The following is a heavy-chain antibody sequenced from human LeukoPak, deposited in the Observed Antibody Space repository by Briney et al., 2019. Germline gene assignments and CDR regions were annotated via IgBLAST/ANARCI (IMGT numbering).Heavy chain of an antibody. CDR1: GFTFSSYA. D-gene: IGHD2/OR15-2a*01. V-gene: IGHV3-48*03. J-gene: IGHJ1*01. CDR2: IGSSGTII. CDR3: ARDPRAIGD. Sequence: GESLKISCAASGFTFSSYAMSWVRQAPGKGLEWVSYIGSSGTIIYYADSVKGRFTISRDNAKNSLYLQMNSLRAEDTAVYYCARDPRAIGDWGQGTLVTVSS.